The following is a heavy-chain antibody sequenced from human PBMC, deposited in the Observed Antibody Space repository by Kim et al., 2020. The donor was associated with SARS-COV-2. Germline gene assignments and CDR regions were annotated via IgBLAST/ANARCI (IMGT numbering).Heavy chain of an antibody. CDR2: IDYGGYT. V-gene: IGHV3-53*01. Sequence: GGSLRLSCAASGFTVSSNYMNWVRQAPGKGLEWVSIIDYGGYTYYAESVKGRFTISRDNSKNTLYLQMNSLRAEDTAVYYCAGGGGYYYGYWGQGTLVTVSS. J-gene: IGHJ4*02. D-gene: IGHD3-22*01. CDR1: GFTVSSNY. CDR3: AGGGGYYYGY.